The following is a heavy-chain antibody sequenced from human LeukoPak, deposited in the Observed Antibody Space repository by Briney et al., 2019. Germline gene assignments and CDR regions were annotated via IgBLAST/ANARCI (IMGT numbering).Heavy chain of an antibody. CDR3: VKGTRYCSGGSCLDDY. CDR1: GFTFSSYA. D-gene: IGHD2-15*01. J-gene: IGHJ4*02. V-gene: IGHV3-64D*06. Sequence: GSLRLFCSASGFTFSSYAMHWVRQAPGKGLEYVSAISSNGGSTYYADSVKGRFTISRDNSKNTLYLQMSSLRAEDTAVYYCVKGTRYCSGGSCLDDYWGQGTLVTVSS. CDR2: ISSNGGST.